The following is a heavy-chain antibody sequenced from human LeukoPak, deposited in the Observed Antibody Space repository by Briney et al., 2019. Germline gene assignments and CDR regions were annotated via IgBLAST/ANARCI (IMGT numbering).Heavy chain of an antibody. Sequence: SETLSLTCAVSGYSISSGYYWGWIRQPPGKGLEWIGSIYHSGSTYYNPSLKSRVTISVDTSKNQFSLKLSSVTAADTAIYYCARKGGHFDYWGQGTLVTVSS. D-gene: IGHD2-15*01. CDR3: ARKGGHFDY. CDR1: GYSISSGYY. CDR2: IYHSGST. J-gene: IGHJ4*02. V-gene: IGHV4-38-2*01.